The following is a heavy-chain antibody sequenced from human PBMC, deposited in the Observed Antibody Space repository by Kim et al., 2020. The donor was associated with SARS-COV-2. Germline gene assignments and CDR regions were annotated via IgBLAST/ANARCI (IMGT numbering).Heavy chain of an antibody. CDR2: IWYDGSNK. J-gene: IGHJ6*02. Sequence: GGSLRLSCAASGFTFSSYGMHWVRQAPGKGLEWVAVIWYDGSNKYYADSVKGRFTISRDNSKNTLYLQMNSLRAEDTAVYYCARGAYYDSSGYSGYYGMDVWGQGTTVTVSS. CDR3: ARGAYYDSSGYSGYYGMDV. CDR1: GFTFSSYG. V-gene: IGHV3-33*01. D-gene: IGHD3-22*01.